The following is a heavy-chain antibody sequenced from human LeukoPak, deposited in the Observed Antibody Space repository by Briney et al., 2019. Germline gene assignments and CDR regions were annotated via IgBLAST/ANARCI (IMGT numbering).Heavy chain of an antibody. J-gene: IGHJ4*02. CDR1: GFIFSSYW. CDR2: IKQDGSEK. Sequence: GGSLRLSCAASGFIFSSYWMSWVRQAPGKGLEWVANIKQDGSEKYYVDSVKGRFTISRDNPKNTLYLQMNGLRAEDTAVYYCAKDPGYAIYYFDYWGQGTLVTVSS. CDR3: AKDPGYAIYYFDY. V-gene: IGHV3-7*03. D-gene: IGHD3-9*01.